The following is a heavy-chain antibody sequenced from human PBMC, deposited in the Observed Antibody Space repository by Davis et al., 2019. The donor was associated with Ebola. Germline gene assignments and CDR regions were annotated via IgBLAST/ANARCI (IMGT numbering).Heavy chain of an antibody. CDR1: GFTFSSYW. Sequence: GESLKISCAASGFTFSSYWMSWVRQAPGKGLEWVANIKQDGSGKYYVDSVKGRFTISRDNAKNSLYLQMNSLRAEDTAVYYCARGPDCSGGSCFYYYYYMDVWGKGSTVTVSS. CDR2: IKQDGSGK. V-gene: IGHV3-7*03. J-gene: IGHJ6*03. CDR3: ARGPDCSGGSCFYYYYYMDV. D-gene: IGHD2-15*01.